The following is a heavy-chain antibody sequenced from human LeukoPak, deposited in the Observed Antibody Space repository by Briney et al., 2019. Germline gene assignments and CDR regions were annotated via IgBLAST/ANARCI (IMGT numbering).Heavy chain of an antibody. CDR1: GYTFTSYD. D-gene: IGHD3-3*01. CDR2: MNPNSGNT. Sequence: ASVKVSCKASGYTFTSYDINWVRQATGQGLEWMGWMNPNSGNTGYAQKFQGRVTMTRNTSISTAYMELSSLRSEDTAVYYCARWGAYDFTFYYYYGMDVWGQGTTVTVSS. V-gene: IGHV1-8*01. J-gene: IGHJ6*02. CDR3: ARWGAYDFTFYYYYGMDV.